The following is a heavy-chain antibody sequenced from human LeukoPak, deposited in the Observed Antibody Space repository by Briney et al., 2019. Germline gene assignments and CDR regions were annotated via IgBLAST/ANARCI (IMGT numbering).Heavy chain of an antibody. CDR2: IYPGDSDT. V-gene: IGHV5-51*01. Sequence: GESLKIYCKGSGYSLTSYWIGWVRQMPGKGLEWMGIIYPGDSDTRYSPSFQGQVTISANKSISTAYLQWSSLKASDTAMYYCARQIYSGNRASDYWGQGTLVTVSS. J-gene: IGHJ4*02. CDR3: ARQIYSGNRASDY. D-gene: IGHD4-23*01. CDR1: GYSLTSYW.